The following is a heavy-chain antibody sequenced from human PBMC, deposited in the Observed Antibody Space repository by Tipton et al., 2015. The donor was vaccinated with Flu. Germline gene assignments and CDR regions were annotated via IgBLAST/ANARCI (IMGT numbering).Heavy chain of an antibody. Sequence: VQLVQSGAEVKKPGESLKISCKASGYSFLKYWIGWVRQMPGKGLEWMGIIFPGDSDTRYNPSFQGQVTISADKSIITAYLQWSSLKASDPAMYYCARLPPDHGYIGVYWGQGTLVTVSS. CDR3: ARLPPDHGYIGVY. J-gene: IGHJ4*02. CDR1: GYSFLKYW. CDR2: IFPGDSDT. D-gene: IGHD5-18*01. V-gene: IGHV5-51*01.